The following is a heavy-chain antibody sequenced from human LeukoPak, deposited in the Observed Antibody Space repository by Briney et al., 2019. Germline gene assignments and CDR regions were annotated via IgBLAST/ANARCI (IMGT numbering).Heavy chain of an antibody. D-gene: IGHD1-26*01. Sequence: GESLQISCKGSGYNFTIYWIGWVRRMPGKGLEWMGIIYPGDSDTRYSPSFQGQVTISADKSISPAYLQWSSLKASDTAMYYCARGTQNSGSYWSYYYYMDVWGKGTTVTVSS. CDR2: IYPGDSDT. CDR1: GYNFTIYW. V-gene: IGHV5-51*01. CDR3: ARGTQNSGSYWSYYYYMDV. J-gene: IGHJ6*03.